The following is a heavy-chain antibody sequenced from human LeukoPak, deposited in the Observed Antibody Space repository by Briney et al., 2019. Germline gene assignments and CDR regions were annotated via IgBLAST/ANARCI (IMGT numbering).Heavy chain of an antibody. Sequence: GRSLRLACAPSGFTFDNYAMDWVRQAPGKGLEWVALISYDGGNIYYSDSVKGRFTISRDNSKNMLYLQMNSLRPEDTAVYYCAKDPPYSSGWPQNLFDYWGQGTLVTVSS. CDR1: GFTFDNYA. V-gene: IGHV3-30*04. D-gene: IGHD6-19*01. CDR3: AKDPPYSSGWPQNLFDY. CDR2: ISYDGGNI. J-gene: IGHJ4*02.